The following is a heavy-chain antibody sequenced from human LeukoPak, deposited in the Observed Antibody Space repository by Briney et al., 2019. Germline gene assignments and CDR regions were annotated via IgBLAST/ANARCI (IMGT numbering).Heavy chain of an antibody. CDR1: GFTFSDHY. Sequence: GGSLRLSCAASGFTFSDHYMDWVRQAPGKGLAWVGRTRNKANSYATEYAASVKGRFTISRDDSKNSLYLQMNSLKAEDTAVYYCARVYGTTWDSHHLDYWGQGTLVTVSS. D-gene: IGHD1-14*01. CDR3: ARVYGTTWDSHHLDY. CDR2: TRNKANSYAT. V-gene: IGHV3-72*01. J-gene: IGHJ4*02.